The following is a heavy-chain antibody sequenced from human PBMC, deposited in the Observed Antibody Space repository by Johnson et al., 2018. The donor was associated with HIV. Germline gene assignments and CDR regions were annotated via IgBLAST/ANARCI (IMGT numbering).Heavy chain of an antibody. CDR2: IYSGGST. V-gene: IGHV3-66*01. Sequence: EVQLVESGGGLVQPGGSLRLSCAASGFTVSRNYMSWVRQAPGKGLEWVAVIYSGGSTYYADSVKGRLTISRDNSKNKLYLQMNSLRAEDTAVYYCAVGKYCSSTSCYMEDAFDIWGQGTMVTVSS. J-gene: IGHJ3*02. CDR1: GFTVSRNY. D-gene: IGHD2-2*02. CDR3: AVGKYCSSTSCYMEDAFDI.